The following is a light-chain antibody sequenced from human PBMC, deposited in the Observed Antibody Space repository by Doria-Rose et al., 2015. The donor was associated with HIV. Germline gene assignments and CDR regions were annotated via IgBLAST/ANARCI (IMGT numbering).Light chain of an antibody. CDR2: DGS. Sequence: TQSPGTLSLSPGERATLSCRASQSFSSTYLAWYQQKPGQAPSLLIYDGSTRATGIPDRFSASGPGTDFTLTINRLEPEDFALYYCHQYGTPWTFGQGTKVEI. CDR1: QSFSSTY. V-gene: IGKV3-20*01. J-gene: IGKJ1*01. CDR3: HQYGTPWT.